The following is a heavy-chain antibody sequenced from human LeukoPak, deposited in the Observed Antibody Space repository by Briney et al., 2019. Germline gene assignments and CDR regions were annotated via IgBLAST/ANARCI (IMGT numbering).Heavy chain of an antibody. V-gene: IGHV3-53*01. Sequence: GGSLRLSCAASGLTGSHNYVSWVRRAPGKGLEWVSAIHTSGDTCYADSVKGRFTISRDTSKNTLYLQINSLRVEDTAVYYCIVFGDSNHWGQGTLVTVSS. CDR2: IHTSGDT. CDR3: IVFGDSNH. D-gene: IGHD4-17*01. CDR1: GLTGSHNY. J-gene: IGHJ5*02.